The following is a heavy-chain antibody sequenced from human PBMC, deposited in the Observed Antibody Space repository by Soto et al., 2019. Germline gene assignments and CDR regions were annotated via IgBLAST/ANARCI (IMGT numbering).Heavy chain of an antibody. CDR2: INWNGGST. J-gene: IGHJ4*02. D-gene: IGHD6-19*01. CDR1: GFTFDDYG. V-gene: IGHV3-20*04. Sequence: EVQLLESGGGVVRPGGSLRLSCAASGFTFDDYGMSWVRQAPGKGLEWVSGINWNGGSTGYADSVKGRFTISRDNAKNPLYLQMNSLRAEDTALYYCARLYSSGWYGPGRYWGQGTLVTVSS. CDR3: ARLYSSGWYGPGRY.